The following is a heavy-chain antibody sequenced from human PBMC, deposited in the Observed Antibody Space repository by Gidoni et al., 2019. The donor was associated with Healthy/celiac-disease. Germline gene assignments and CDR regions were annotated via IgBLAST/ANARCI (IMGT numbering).Heavy chain of an antibody. D-gene: IGHD6-19*01. Sequence: VQLVQSGAELKNPGSSVNVSCKASGYTLTSYGIIWFRQAPGQGLEWRGWISAYNGNTNYAQKLQGRVNMTTDTSTSTAYMELRSLRSDDTAVDYCARDSAIGAISQWLTHWGQGTLVTVSS. CDR2: ISAYNGNT. CDR3: ARDSAIGAISQWLTH. CDR1: GYTLTSYG. J-gene: IGHJ4*02. V-gene: IGHV1-18*01.